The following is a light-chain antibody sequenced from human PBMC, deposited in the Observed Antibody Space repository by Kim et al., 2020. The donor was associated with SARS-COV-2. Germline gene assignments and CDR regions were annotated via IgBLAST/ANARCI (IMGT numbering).Light chain of an antibody. CDR3: SSYAGSNNWV. Sequence: GQAVTIPCTGTSSDVGGYNYVSWYQQHPGKAPKLMIYEVSKRPSGVPDRLSGSKSGNTASLTVSGLQAEDEADYYCSSYAGSNNWVFGGGTQLTVL. V-gene: IGLV2-8*01. CDR2: EVS. CDR1: SSDVGGYNY. J-gene: IGLJ3*02.